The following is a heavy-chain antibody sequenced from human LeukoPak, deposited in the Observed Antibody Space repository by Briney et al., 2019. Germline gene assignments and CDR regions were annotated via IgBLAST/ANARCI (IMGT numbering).Heavy chain of an antibody. CDR3: ARVWEIHNPGYFDY. J-gene: IGHJ4*02. CDR1: GFTFSSYA. CDR2: ISGSGHTT. V-gene: IGHV3-23*01. Sequence: PGGSLRLSCAASGFTFSSYAMTWVRQAPGTGLDWVSGISGSGHTTYYADSVKGRFTISRDNSKNTLYLQMNSLRAEDTALYYCARVWEIHNPGYFDYWGQGTLVTVSS. D-gene: IGHD1-26*01.